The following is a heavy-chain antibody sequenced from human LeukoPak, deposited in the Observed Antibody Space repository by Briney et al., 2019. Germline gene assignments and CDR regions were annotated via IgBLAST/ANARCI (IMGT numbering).Heavy chain of an antibody. CDR2: INHSGST. D-gene: IGHD6-6*01. V-gene: IGHV4-34*01. Sequence: SETLSLTCAVYGGSFSGYYWSWIRQPPGKGLEWIGEINHSGSTNYNPSLKSRVTISVDTSKNQFSLKLSSVTAADTAVYYCARARGIAARRGFDYWGQGTLVTVSS. CDR3: ARARGIAARRGFDY. J-gene: IGHJ4*02. CDR1: GGSFSGYY.